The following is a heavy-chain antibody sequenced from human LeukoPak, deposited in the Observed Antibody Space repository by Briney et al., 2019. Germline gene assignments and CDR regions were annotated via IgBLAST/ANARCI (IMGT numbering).Heavy chain of an antibody. CDR1: GYTFTGYY. CDR2: IIPIFGTA. J-gene: IGHJ4*02. Sequence: SVKVSCKASGYTFTGYYMHWVRQAPGQGLEWMGGIIPIFGTANYAQKFQGRVTITADESTSTAYMELSSLRSEDTAVYYCARAPYSSGWYENYFDYWGQGTLVTVSS. CDR3: ARAPYSSGWYENYFDY. V-gene: IGHV1-69*13. D-gene: IGHD6-13*01.